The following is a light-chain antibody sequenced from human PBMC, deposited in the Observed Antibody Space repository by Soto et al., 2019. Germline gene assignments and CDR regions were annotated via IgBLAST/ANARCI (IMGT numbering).Light chain of an antibody. V-gene: IGKV3-20*01. Sequence: EIVLTQSPGTLSLSPGEGATLSCRASQSVKSNNLVWYQQKPGQTPRLLIYAASTRATGIPDRFSGSGSGTDFTLTISRLEPEDFAVYYCQQYGRTPYIFGQGTKLEIK. CDR2: AAS. J-gene: IGKJ2*01. CDR3: QQYGRTPYI. CDR1: QSVKSNN.